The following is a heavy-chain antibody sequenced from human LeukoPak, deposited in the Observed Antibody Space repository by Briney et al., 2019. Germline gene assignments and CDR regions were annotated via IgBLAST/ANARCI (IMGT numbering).Heavy chain of an antibody. V-gene: IGHV3-30*02. CDR2: IHYDGISK. CDR3: ARAHYYDSSGLDF. D-gene: IGHD3-22*01. J-gene: IGHJ4*02. CDR1: GFTFSISA. Sequence: PGGSLRLPCTASGFTFSISALHWVRQAPGNGLEWVAFIHYDGISKYYADSVKGRFTISRDNAKNSLYLQMNSLRAEDTAVYYCARAHYYDSSGLDFWGQGTLVTVSS.